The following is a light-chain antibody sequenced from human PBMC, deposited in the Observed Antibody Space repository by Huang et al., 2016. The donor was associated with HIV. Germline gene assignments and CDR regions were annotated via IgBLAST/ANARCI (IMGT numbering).Light chain of an antibody. J-gene: IGKJ2*01. CDR2: DAS. Sequence: EIGLTQSQASLSLSPGERAMLTCGASQRVSGRYLAGFKQKPGLPPRLLIYDASVRAPGIPDRFSGGGSGTDFALTISRLEPEDFSVYYCQQYGSSSYTFGQGTNLEIK. CDR3: QQYGSSSYT. CDR1: QRVSGRY. V-gene: IGKV3D-20*01.